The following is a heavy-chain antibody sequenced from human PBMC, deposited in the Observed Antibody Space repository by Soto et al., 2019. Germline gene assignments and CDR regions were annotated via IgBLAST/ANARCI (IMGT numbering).Heavy chain of an antibody. Sequence: QVQLVQSGAEVKKPGSSVKVSCKASGGTFSSYAISWVRQAPGQGLEWMVGIIPIFGTANYAQKFQGRVTITADVFTITGYMELSSLRSEDTAVYYCARDKLACISSALIAYLSQATLVSASS. V-gene: IGHV1-69*01. D-gene: IGHD3-16*01. CDR2: IIPIFGTA. CDR3: ARDKLACISSALIAY. CDR1: GGTFSSYA. J-gene: IGHJ4*02.